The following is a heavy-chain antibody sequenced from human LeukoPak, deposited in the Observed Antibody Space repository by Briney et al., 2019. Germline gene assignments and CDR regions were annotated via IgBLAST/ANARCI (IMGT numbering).Heavy chain of an antibody. D-gene: IGHD3-9*01. CDR1: GYTFTGYY. CDR2: INPNSGGT. Sequence: ASVKVSCKASGYTFTGYYMHWVRQAPGQGLEWMGWINPNSGGTNYAQKLQGRVTMTTDTSTSTAYMELRSLRSDDTAVYYCARVRYDILTGSTYGMDVWGQGTTVTVSS. J-gene: IGHJ6*02. CDR3: ARVRYDILTGSTYGMDV. V-gene: IGHV1-2*02.